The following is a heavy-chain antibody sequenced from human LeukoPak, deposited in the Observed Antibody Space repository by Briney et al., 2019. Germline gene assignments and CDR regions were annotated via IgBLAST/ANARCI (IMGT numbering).Heavy chain of an antibody. D-gene: IGHD3-10*01. CDR1: GDSIDRGGYS. Sequence: PLSLTCGISGDSIDRGGYSWSWMRRPPGRGLEWIGTISPSDITYYTPSLRGPVTTSKDTSQDQFSLALTSVTAADTALYFCARLSYIYYFDFWGRGGLVTVSS. J-gene: IGHJ4*02. V-gene: IGHV4-30-2*01. CDR3: ARLSYIYYFDF. CDR2: ISPSDIT.